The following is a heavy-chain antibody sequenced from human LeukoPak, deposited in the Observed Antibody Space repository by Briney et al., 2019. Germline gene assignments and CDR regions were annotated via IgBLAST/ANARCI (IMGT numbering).Heavy chain of an antibody. CDR1: GGTFSSYA. Sequence: ASVKVSCKASGGTFSSYAISWVRQAPGQGLEWMGRIIPILGIANYAQKFQGRVTITADKSTSTAYMELSSLRSEDTAVYYCARQGIAAAAIFDYWGQGTLVTVSS. V-gene: IGHV1-69*04. J-gene: IGHJ4*02. D-gene: IGHD6-13*01. CDR3: ARQGIAAAAIFDY. CDR2: IIPILGIA.